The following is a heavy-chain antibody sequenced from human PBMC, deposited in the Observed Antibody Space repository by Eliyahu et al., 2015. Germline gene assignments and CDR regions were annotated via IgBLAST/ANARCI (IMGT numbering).Heavy chain of an antibody. CDR2: TLRVSDTT. V-gene: IGHV1-69*01. J-gene: IGHJ4*02. Sequence: QVQLVQSGAEVKKPGSSVKVSCKASGGTFSKYAITWVRQAPGQGLEWMGGTLRVSDTTKYPQKFQGRVTITADESTSTAYMELNSLRSEDTAIYYCAGASGYDWGGYWGQGTQVTVSS. CDR1: GGTFSKYA. CDR3: AGASGYDWGGY. D-gene: IGHD5-12*01.